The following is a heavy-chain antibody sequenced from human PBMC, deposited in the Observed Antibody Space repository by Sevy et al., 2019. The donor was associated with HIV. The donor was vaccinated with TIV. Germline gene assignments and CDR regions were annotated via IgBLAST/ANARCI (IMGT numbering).Heavy chain of an antibody. CDR1: GLTFSLYA. J-gene: IGHJ4*02. CDR2: ISVGGGST. Sequence: GGSLRLSCAASGLTFSLYAVTWVRQAPGKGLEWVSTISVGGGSTYYADSVKGRFTISRDNSKNTLYLQMHSLGAGDTAVYYCAKVYKPTSSQYYFDYWGQRTLVTVSS. V-gene: IGHV3-23*01. D-gene: IGHD1-20*01. CDR3: AKVYKPTSSQYYFDY.